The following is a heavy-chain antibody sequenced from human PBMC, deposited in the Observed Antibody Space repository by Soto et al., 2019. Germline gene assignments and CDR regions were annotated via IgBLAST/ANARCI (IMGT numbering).Heavy chain of an antibody. CDR2: ISAYNGNT. V-gene: IGHV1-18*04. J-gene: IGHJ4*02. CDR3: ARSGTVSIVVVIWDLDY. CDR1: GYTFTSYG. Sequence: ASVKVSCKASGYTFTSYGISWVRQAPGQGLEWMGWISAYNGNTNYAQKLQGRVTMTTDTSTSTAYMELRSLRSDDTAVYYCARSGTVSIVVVIWDLDYWGQGTLVTVSS. D-gene: IGHD3-22*01.